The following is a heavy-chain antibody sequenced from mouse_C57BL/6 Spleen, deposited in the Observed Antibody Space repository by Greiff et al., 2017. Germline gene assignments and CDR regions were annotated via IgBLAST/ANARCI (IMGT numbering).Heavy chain of an antibody. Sequence: QVQLQQPGAELVRPGSSVKLSSKASGYTFTSYWMHWVKQRPIQGLEWIGNIDPSDSETHYNQKFKDKATLTVDKSSSTAYMQLSSLTSEDSAVYYCARSHDGYWYFDVWGTGTTVTVSS. CDR2: IDPSDSET. J-gene: IGHJ1*03. CDR1: GYTFTSYW. CDR3: ARSHDGYWYFDV. V-gene: IGHV1-52*01. D-gene: IGHD2-3*01.